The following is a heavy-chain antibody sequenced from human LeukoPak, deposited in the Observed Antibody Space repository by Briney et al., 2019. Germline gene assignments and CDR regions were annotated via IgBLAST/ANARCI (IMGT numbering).Heavy chain of an antibody. D-gene: IGHD3-22*01. CDR1: GGSISSSSYY. Sequence: SETLSLTCTVSGGSISSSSYYWGWIRQPPGRGLEWLGSIYYSGSTYYNPSLKSRVTISVDTSKNQFSLKLSSVTAADTAVYYCAREAYYDSSGYYASAHWGQGTLVTVSS. V-gene: IGHV4-39*07. CDR3: AREAYYDSSGYYASAH. J-gene: IGHJ4*02. CDR2: IYYSGST.